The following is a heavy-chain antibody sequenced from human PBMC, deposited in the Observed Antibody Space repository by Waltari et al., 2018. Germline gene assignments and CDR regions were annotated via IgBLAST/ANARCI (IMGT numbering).Heavy chain of an antibody. CDR1: GYTFTGYY. V-gene: IGHV1-2*02. CDR3: ARDPIAVVAYQFDY. CDR2: INPNSGGT. J-gene: IGHJ4*02. Sequence: QVQLVQSGAEVKKPGASVKVSCKASGYTFTGYYMHWVRQAPGQGLEWMGWINPNSGGTNYAQKFQGRVTMTRDPSISTAYMELSRLISDDTAVYYCARDPIAVVAYQFDYWGQGTLVTVSS. D-gene: IGHD6-19*01.